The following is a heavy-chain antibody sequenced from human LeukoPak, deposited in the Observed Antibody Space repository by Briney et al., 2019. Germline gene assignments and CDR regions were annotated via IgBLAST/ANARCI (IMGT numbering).Heavy chain of an antibody. CDR3: ARSGRNYDFWSGYTFDY. Sequence: SETLSLTCTVSGGSISSYYRSWIRQPPGKGLEWIGYIYTSGSTNYNPSLKSRVTISVDTSKNQFSLKLSSVTAADTAVYYCARSGRNYDFWSGYTFDYWGQGTLVTVSS. J-gene: IGHJ4*02. V-gene: IGHV4-4*09. CDR2: IYTSGST. D-gene: IGHD3-3*01. CDR1: GGSISSYY.